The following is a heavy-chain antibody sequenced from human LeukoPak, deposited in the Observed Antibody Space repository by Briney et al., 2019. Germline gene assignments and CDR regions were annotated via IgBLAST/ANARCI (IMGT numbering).Heavy chain of an antibody. CDR1: GFTFSGSA. D-gene: IGHD3-10*01. V-gene: IGHV3-73*01. J-gene: IGHJ4*02. Sequence: PGGSLRLSCAASGFTFSGSAMHWVRQASGKGLEWVGRIRSKANSYATAYAASVKGRFTISRDDSKNTAYLQMNSLKTEGTAVYYCTSPRGYYLGYWGQGTLVTVSS. CDR2: IRSKANSYAT. CDR3: TSPRGYYLGY.